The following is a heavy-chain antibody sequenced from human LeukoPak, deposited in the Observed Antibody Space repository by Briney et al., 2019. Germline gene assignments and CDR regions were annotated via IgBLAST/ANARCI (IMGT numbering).Heavy chain of an antibody. CDR3: ASRIRGNYYGSGRSLDY. CDR2: IYTSGST. CDR1: GGSISRGSYY. Sequence: SETLSLTCTVSGGSISRGSYYWSWIRQPAGKGLEWIGRIYTSGSTNYNPSLKSRVTISVDTSKNQFSLKLSSVTAADTAVYYCASRIRGNYYGSGRSLDYWGQGTLVTVSS. D-gene: IGHD3-10*01. J-gene: IGHJ4*02. V-gene: IGHV4-61*02.